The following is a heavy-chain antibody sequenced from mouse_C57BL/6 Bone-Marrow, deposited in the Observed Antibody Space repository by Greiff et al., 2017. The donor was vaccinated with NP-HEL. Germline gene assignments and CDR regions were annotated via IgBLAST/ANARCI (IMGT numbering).Heavy chain of an antibody. CDR1: GYAFTNYL. CDR2: INPGSGGT. Sequence: VKLQQSGAELVRPGTSVKVSCKASGYAFTNYLIEWVKQRPGQGLEWIGVINPGSGGTNYNEKFKGKATLTADKSSSTAYMQLSSLTSEDSAVYFCARGREWYFDVWGTGTTVTVSS. J-gene: IGHJ1*03. CDR3: ARGREWYFDV. V-gene: IGHV1-54*01.